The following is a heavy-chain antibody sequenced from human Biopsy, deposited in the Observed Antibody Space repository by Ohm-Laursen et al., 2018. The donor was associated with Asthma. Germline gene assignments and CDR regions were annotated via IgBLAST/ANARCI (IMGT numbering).Heavy chain of an antibody. D-gene: IGHD3-10*01. CDR3: AKDRFDGSVTSHYYYYGIDV. CDR1: GFTFSIYD. J-gene: IGHJ6*02. V-gene: IGHV3-30*18. CDR2: ISYDGGNK. Sequence: SLRLSCAASGFTFSIYDIHWVRQAPGKGLEWVAVISYDGGNKFYGDSVKGRFTLSRDNSRNTLYVEMSSLRPEDSATYYCAKDRFDGSVTSHYYYYGIDVWGQGTAVTVSS.